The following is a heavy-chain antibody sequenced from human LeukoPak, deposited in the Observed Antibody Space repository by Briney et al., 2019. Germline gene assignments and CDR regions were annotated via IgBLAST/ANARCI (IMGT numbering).Heavy chain of an antibody. CDR1: GFTFSSYA. Sequence: TGGSLRLSCAASGFTFSSYAMSWVRQAPGKGLEWVSAISGSGGSTYYADSVKGRFTISRDNSKNTLYLQMNSLRAEDTAVYYCAKASRGAIAAAGRPSRYWGQRTLVTVSS. J-gene: IGHJ4*02. D-gene: IGHD6-13*01. CDR2: ISGSGGST. CDR3: AKASRGAIAAAGRPSRY. V-gene: IGHV3-23*01.